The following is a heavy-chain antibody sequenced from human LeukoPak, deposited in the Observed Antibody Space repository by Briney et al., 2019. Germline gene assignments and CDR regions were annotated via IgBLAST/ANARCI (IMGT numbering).Heavy chain of an antibody. D-gene: IGHD3-3*01. CDR1: GGSISSYY. CDR2: IYTSGST. J-gene: IGHJ5*02. V-gene: IGHV4-4*07. CDR3: ARVITIFGVLIRWFDP. Sequence: SETLSLTCTVSGGSISSYYWSWIRQPAGKGLEWIGRIYTSGSTNYNPSLKSRVTMSVDTSKNQFSLKLSSVTAADTAVYYCARVITIFGVLIRWFDPWGQGTLVTVSS.